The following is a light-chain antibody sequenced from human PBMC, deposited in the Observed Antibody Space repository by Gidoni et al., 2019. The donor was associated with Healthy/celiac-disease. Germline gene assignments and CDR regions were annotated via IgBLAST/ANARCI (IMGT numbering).Light chain of an antibody. CDR1: QSISSW. J-gene: IGKJ2*01. V-gene: IGKV1-5*03. CDR3: QQYNSYPYT. CDR2: KAS. Sequence: DIQMTQSPSTLSASVGDRVTITCRASQSISSWLAWYQQKPGKAPKLLIYKASSLESGVPSRFSGSGSGTEFTLTISSLQPDDFASYYCQQYNSYPYTFGQGTKLEIK.